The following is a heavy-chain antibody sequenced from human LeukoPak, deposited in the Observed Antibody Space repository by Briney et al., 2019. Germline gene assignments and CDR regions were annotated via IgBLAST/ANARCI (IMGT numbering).Heavy chain of an antibody. CDR1: GFTFSSYA. J-gene: IGHJ4*02. Sequence: GGSLRLSCAASGFTFSSYAMSWVRQAPGKGLEWVSAISGSGGSTYYADSVKGRFTISRDNSKNTLYLQMNSLRAEDTAVYYCARDRHSSGIPFDYWGQGTLVTVSS. D-gene: IGHD6-19*01. CDR3: ARDRHSSGIPFDY. CDR2: ISGSGGST. V-gene: IGHV3-23*01.